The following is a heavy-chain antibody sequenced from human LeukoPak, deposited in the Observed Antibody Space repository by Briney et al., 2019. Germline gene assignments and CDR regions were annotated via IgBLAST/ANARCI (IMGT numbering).Heavy chain of an antibody. Sequence: GGSLRLSCAASGFTFSNYWMHWVRQAPGKGPVWVSRIKSDGSSTRFADSVQGRLTISRDNGKNTLYLQMNSLRAEDTAVYYCARGGDSSNWYPGYFDYWGQGTLVTVSS. J-gene: IGHJ4*02. D-gene: IGHD6-13*01. CDR1: GFTFSNYW. V-gene: IGHV3-74*01. CDR2: IKSDGSST. CDR3: ARGGDSSNWYPGYFDY.